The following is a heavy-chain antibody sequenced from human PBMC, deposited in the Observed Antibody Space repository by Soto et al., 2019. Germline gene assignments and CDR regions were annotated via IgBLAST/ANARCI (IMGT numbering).Heavy chain of an antibody. D-gene: IGHD5-12*01. J-gene: IGHJ5*02. V-gene: IGHV2-26*01. CDR3: ARLPDIVATITWFDP. CDR1: GFSLSNTRMG. Sequence: QVTLKESGPVLVQPTETLTLTCTVSGFSLSNTRMGVSWIRQPPGKALEWLAHIFSNDKRSYNTSLKSRLTISKDTSKSQVVLSMTNMDPVDTATYYCARLPDIVATITWFDPWGQGTLVTVSS. CDR2: IFSNDKR.